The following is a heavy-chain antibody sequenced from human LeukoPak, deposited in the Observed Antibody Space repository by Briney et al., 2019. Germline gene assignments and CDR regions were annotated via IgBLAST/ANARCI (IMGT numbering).Heavy chain of an antibody. CDR3: AKFLAGWFDP. Sequence: XXVSAISGSGGSTYYADSVKGRFTISRDNSKNTLYLQMNSLRAEDTAVYYCAKFLAGWFDPWGQGTLVTVSS. CDR2: ISGSGGST. D-gene: IGHD2/OR15-2a*01. J-gene: IGHJ5*02. V-gene: IGHV3-23*01.